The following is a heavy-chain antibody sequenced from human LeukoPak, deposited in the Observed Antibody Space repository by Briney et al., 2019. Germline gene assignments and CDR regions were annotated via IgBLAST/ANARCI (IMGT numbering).Heavy chain of an antibody. V-gene: IGHV3-23*01. CDR2: ISGSGGST. Sequence: QTGGSLRLSCAASGFTFSSYAISWVRQAPGKGLEWVSAISGSGGSTYYADSVKGRFTISRDNSKNTLYLQMNSLRAEDTAVYYCAKGEIPAAQFDYWGQGTLVTVSS. D-gene: IGHD2-2*01. J-gene: IGHJ4*02. CDR3: AKGEIPAAQFDY. CDR1: GFTFSSYA.